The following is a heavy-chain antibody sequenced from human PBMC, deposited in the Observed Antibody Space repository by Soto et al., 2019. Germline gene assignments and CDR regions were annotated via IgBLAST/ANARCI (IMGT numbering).Heavy chain of an antibody. CDR2: IYYDGGT. J-gene: IGHJ3*01. V-gene: IGHV4-61*01. CDR3: ARVLPGIAAAYDAFDV. D-gene: IGHD6-13*01. Sequence: PSETLSLTCTVSNGSVSSGSYYWSWIRQPPGKGLEWIGYIYYDGGTTYNSSLKSRVTISTDTSRSQLSLQLTSATPADTAVYYCARVLPGIAAAYDAFDVWGQGTMVTVSS. CDR1: NGSVSSGSYY.